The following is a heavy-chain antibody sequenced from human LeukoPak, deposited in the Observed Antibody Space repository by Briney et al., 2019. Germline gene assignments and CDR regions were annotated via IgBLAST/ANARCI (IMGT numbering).Heavy chain of an antibody. J-gene: IGHJ5*02. CDR2: ISYDGSNK. CDR3: AKWGYYDFWSGFSNWFDP. V-gene: IGHV3-30*18. D-gene: IGHD3-3*01. CDR1: GFTFSSYG. Sequence: GGSLRLSCAASGFTFSSYGMHWVRQAPGKGLEWVAVISYDGSNKYYADSVKGRFTISRDNSKNTLYLQMNSLRAEDTAVYYCAKWGYYDFWSGFSNWFDPWGQGTLVTVSS.